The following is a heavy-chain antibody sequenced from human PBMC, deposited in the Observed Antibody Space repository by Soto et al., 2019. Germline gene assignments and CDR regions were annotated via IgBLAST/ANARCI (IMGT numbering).Heavy chain of an antibody. Sequence: PGGSLRLSCAASGFTFSSYGMHWVRQAPGKGLEWVAVISYDGSNKYYADSVKGRFTISRDNSKNTLYLQMNSLRAEDTAVYYCAKDLVTIFGVGSDYWGQGTLVTVSS. V-gene: IGHV3-30*18. J-gene: IGHJ4*02. D-gene: IGHD3-3*01. CDR1: GFTFSSYG. CDR3: AKDLVTIFGVGSDY. CDR2: ISYDGSNK.